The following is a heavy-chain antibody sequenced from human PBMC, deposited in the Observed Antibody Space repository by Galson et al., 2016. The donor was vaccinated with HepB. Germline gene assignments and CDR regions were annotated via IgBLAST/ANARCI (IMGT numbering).Heavy chain of an antibody. J-gene: IGHJ4*02. Sequence: GLEWMGVINPSGGSTKDTQKFQGRVTMTRDTSTTTVYMELSSLRSEGTAVYFCARGGYYDSSGSLRYWGQGTLVTVSS. CDR3: ARGGYYDSSGSLRY. CDR2: INPSGGST. D-gene: IGHD3-22*01. V-gene: IGHV1-46*01.